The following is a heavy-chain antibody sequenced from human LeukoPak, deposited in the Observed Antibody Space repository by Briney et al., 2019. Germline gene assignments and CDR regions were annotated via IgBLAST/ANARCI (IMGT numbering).Heavy chain of an antibody. CDR3: AKVSGGSYISGYYYGDY. CDR2: ISGSGGST. D-gene: IGHD3-22*01. J-gene: IGHJ4*02. Sequence: GGSLRLSCAASGFTFSSYAMSWVRQAPGKGLEWVSVISGSGGSTYYADSVKGRFTISRDNSKNTLYLQMNSLRAEDTAVYYCAKVSGGSYISGYYYGDYWGQGTLVTVSS. V-gene: IGHV3-23*01. CDR1: GFTFSSYA.